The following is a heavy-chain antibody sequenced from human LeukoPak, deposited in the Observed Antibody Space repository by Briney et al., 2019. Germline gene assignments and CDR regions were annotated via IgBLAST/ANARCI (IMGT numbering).Heavy chain of an antibody. CDR2: ISHTGSTI. D-gene: IGHD3-10*01. V-gene: IGHV3-48*03. CDR3: VRDKRFGDVRIRAFDI. Sequence: GGSLRLPCAASGFTFSSYEMDWVRQAPGKGLEWVSYISHTGSTIYYAESVKGRFTISRDNAKNSLYLQMNSLRAEDTAVYYCVRDKRFGDVRIRAFDIWGQGTMVTVSS. CDR1: GFTFSSYE. J-gene: IGHJ3*02.